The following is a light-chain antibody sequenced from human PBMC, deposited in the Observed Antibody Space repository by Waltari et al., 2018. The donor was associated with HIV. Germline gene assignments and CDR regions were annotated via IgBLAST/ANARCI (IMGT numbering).Light chain of an antibody. CDR3: SSSTTTTTLGL. V-gene: IGLV2-14*01. CDR2: EVT. CDR1: TSDVGGDNY. J-gene: IGLJ1*01. Sequence: QSALTQPASVSGSPGQSITISCTGTTSDVGGDNYVTWYQQHPGKAPKLLIYEVTNRPSGVSNRFSGSKSDSTASLTISGLQAEDEAEYYCSSSTTTTTLGLFGTGTKVTVL.